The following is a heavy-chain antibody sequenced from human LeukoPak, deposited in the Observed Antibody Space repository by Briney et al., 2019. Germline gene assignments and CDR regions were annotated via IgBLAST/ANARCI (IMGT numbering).Heavy chain of an antibody. D-gene: IGHD3-22*01. CDR2: IYYSGST. CDR3: ATAGYYYDSSGYEGDAFDI. Sequence: SETLSLTCTVSGVSISSYYWTWIRQPPGKGLEWIGYIYYSGSTNYNPSLKSRVTISLDTSKNQFSLKLSSVTAADTAVYYCATAGYYYDSSGYEGDAFDIWGQGTMVTVSS. CDR1: GVSISSYY. V-gene: IGHV4-59*01. J-gene: IGHJ3*02.